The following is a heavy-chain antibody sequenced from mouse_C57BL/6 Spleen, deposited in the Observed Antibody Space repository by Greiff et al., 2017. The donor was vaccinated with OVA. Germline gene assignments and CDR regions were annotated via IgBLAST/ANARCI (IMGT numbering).Heavy chain of an antibody. Sequence: QVQLQQPGAELVMPGASVTLSCTASGYTFTSYWMHWVKQRPGQGLEWIGEIDHSDSYTNYNQKFKGKSTLTVDKSSSTAYMQLRRLTSEDSAVYYCARGYYGSSGYWGQGTTLTVSS. D-gene: IGHD1-1*01. CDR1: GYTFTSYW. CDR2: IDHSDSYT. J-gene: IGHJ2*01. V-gene: IGHV1-69*01. CDR3: ARGYYGSSGY.